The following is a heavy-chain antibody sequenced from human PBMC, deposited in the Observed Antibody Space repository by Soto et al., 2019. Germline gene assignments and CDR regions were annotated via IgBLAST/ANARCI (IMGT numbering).Heavy chain of an antibody. J-gene: IGHJ4*02. V-gene: IGHV4-59*01. CDR3: ARLEVESSRWYGEGDLDY. Sequence: PSWTMYIACTVSGDTISSSYWSWFRKPPGKGLEWIGYIYYSGSTNYNPSLKSRVTISVDTSTNQFSLKLSSVTAADTAVYYCARLEVESSRWYGEGDLDYWGQGTLVTVSS. CDR1: GDTISSSY. D-gene: IGHD6-13*01. CDR2: IYYSGST.